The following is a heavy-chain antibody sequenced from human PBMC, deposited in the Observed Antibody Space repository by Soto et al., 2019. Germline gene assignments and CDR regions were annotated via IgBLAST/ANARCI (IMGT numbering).Heavy chain of an antibody. CDR2: ISGSGDST. D-gene: IGHD3-16*01. J-gene: IGHJ4*02. Sequence: EVQLLESGGGLVQPGESLRLSCTTSGITFSNYPMSWVRQAPGKGLEWVSGISGSGDSTYYADSVKGRFTISRDNSKNTLYVQMNSLRVEDTAVYFCAEEGGWGRDFDSWGQGTLVTVSS. CDR3: AEEGGWGRDFDS. V-gene: IGHV3-23*01. CDR1: GITFSNYP.